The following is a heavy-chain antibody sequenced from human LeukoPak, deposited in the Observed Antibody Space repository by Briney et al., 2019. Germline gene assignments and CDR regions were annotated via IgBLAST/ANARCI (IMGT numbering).Heavy chain of an antibody. CDR2: INHSGST. CDR3: ARGITIFGVVIIRNYYYMDV. CDR1: GGSFSGYY. J-gene: IGHJ6*03. D-gene: IGHD3-3*01. V-gene: IGHV4-34*01. Sequence: SETLSLTCAVYGGSFSGYYWSWIRQPPGKGLEWIGEINHSGSTNCNPSLKSRVTISVDTSKNQFSLKLSSVTAADTAVYYCARGITIFGVVIIRNYYYMDVWGKGTTVTVSS.